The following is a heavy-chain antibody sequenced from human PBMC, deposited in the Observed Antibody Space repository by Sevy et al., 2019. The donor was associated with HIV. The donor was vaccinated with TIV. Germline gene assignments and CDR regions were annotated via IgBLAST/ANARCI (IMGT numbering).Heavy chain of an antibody. V-gene: IGHV3-43D*03. Sequence: GGSLRLSCAASGFTFDDYAMHWVRQAPGKGLEWVSLISWDGGSTYYADSVKGRFTISRDNSKNSLYLQMNSLRAEDTALYYCVKAHSSVIPDVYYYGMDVWGQGTTVTVSS. CDR1: GFTFDDYA. J-gene: IGHJ6*02. CDR3: VKAHSSVIPDVYYYGMDV. D-gene: IGHD4-4*01. CDR2: ISWDGGST.